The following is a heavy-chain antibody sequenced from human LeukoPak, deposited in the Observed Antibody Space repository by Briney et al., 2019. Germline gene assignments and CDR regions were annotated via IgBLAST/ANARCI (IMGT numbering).Heavy chain of an antibody. J-gene: IGHJ3*02. Sequence: GGSLRLSCAASGFTFSSYEMNWVRQAPGKGLEWVSYISSGSTIYYADSVKGRFTISRDNAKNSLYLQMNSLRAEDTAVYYCARAGHYDSSGYRDAFDIWGQGTMVTVSS. CDR3: ARAGHYDSSGYRDAFDI. V-gene: IGHV3-48*03. CDR1: GFTFSSYE. D-gene: IGHD3-22*01. CDR2: ISSGSTI.